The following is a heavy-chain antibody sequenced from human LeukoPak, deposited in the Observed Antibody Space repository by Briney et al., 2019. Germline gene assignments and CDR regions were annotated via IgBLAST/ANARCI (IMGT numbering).Heavy chain of an antibody. CDR1: GGSISSYY. CDR2: IYYSGST. D-gene: IGHD4-11*01. CDR3: ARRPADYSNYYYYYGMGV. V-gene: IGHV4-59*08. J-gene: IGHJ6*02. Sequence: SETLSLTCTVSGGSISSYYWSWIRQPPGKGLEWIGYIYYSGSTNYNPSLKSRVTISVDTSKNQFSLKLSSVTAADTAVYYCARRPADYSNYYYYYGMGVWGQGTTVTVSS.